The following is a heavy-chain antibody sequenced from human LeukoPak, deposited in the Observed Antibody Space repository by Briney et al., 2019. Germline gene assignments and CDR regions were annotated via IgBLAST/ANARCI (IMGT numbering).Heavy chain of an antibody. CDR3: ARDDGIAVAGFDH. CDR2: INHSGST. J-gene: IGHJ4*02. V-gene: IGHV4-34*01. D-gene: IGHD6-19*01. CDR1: GVSFSVYY. Sequence: SETLSLTCAVYGVSFSVYYWSWIRQPPGKGLEWIGEINHSGSTNYNPSLKSRVTISVDTSKNQFSLKLSSVTAADTAVYYCARDDGIAVAGFDHWGQGTLVTVSS.